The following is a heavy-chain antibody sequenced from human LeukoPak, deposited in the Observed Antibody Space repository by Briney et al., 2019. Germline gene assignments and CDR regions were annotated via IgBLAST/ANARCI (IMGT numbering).Heavy chain of an antibody. D-gene: IGHD2-2*01. CDR1: GFTFSSYA. CDR2: ISYDGSNK. Sequence: GRSLRLSCAASGFTFSSYAMHWVRQAPGKGLEWVAVISYDGSNKYYADSVKGRFTISRDNSKNTLYLQMNSLRAEDTAVYYCARVLNGYCSSTSCPYGSWGQGTLVTVSS. J-gene: IGHJ5*02. CDR3: ARVLNGYCSSTSCPYGS. V-gene: IGHV3-30-3*01.